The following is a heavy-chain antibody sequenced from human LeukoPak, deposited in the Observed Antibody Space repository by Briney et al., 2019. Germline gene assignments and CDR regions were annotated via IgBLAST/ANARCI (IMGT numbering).Heavy chain of an antibody. Sequence: SETLSLTCTVSGGSISSYYWSWIRQPPGKGLEWIGYIYYSGSTNYNPSLKSRVAISVDTSKNQFSLKLSSVTAADTAVYYCARTQLQLWTSSGWFDPWGQGTLVTVSS. CDR3: ARTQLQLWTSSGWFDP. CDR1: GGSISSYY. J-gene: IGHJ5*02. V-gene: IGHV4-59*01. D-gene: IGHD5-18*01. CDR2: IYYSGST.